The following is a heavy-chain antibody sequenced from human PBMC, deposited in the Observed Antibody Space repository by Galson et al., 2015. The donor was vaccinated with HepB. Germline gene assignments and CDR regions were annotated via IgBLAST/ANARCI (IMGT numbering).Heavy chain of an antibody. CDR1: GGSISSYY. CDR3: ARGGDRSSSGLYALDI. CDR2: IYSSGST. Sequence: ETLSLTCTVSGGSISSYYWSWIRQPAGKRLEWIGRIYSSGSTNYNPSLKSRVTMSVDTSKNQLSLKLSSVTAADTAVYYCARGGDRSSSGLYALDIWGQGTMVTVSS. J-gene: IGHJ3*02. D-gene: IGHD6-6*01. V-gene: IGHV4-4*07.